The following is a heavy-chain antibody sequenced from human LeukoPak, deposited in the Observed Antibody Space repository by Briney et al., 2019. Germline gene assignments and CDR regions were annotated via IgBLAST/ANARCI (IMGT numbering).Heavy chain of an antibody. Sequence: GGSLILSCTASGFSFSSHWMSWVRQAPGKGLEWVANVKQDGSEKYYVDSVKGRFTISRDNAKNSLYLQMNSLRAEDTAVYYCARDLLRYFDWLFPSPCDYWGQGTLVTVSS. CDR2: VKQDGSEK. D-gene: IGHD3-9*01. J-gene: IGHJ4*02. CDR3: ARDLLRYFDWLFPSPCDY. V-gene: IGHV3-7*05. CDR1: GFSFSSHW.